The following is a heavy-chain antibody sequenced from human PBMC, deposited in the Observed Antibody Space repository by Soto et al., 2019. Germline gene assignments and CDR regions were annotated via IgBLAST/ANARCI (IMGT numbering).Heavy chain of an antibody. CDR2: IYYSGST. CDR1: GGSISSYY. J-gene: IGHJ5*02. V-gene: IGHV4-59*01. Sequence: SETLSLTCTVSGGSISSYYWSWIRPPPGKGLEWIGYIYYSGSTNYNPSLKSRVTISVDTSKNQFSLKLSSVTAADTAVYYCAREFFGAGNWFDPWGQGTLVTVSS. D-gene: IGHD3-3*01. CDR3: AREFFGAGNWFDP.